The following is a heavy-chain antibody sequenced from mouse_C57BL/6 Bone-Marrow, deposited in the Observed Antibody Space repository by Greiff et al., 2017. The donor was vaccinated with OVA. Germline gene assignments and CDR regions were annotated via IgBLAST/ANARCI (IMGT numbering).Heavy chain of an antibody. J-gene: IGHJ1*03. CDR1: GFTIKNTY. D-gene: IGHD1-1*01. Sequence: EVQLQQSVAELVRPGASVKLSCTASGFTIKNTYMHWVKQRPEQGLEWIGRIDPANGNTKYAPKFQGKATITADTSSSTAYLQLSSLTSADPAIYYGAIHSTVVAGGYFDVWGTGTTVTVSS. CDR3: AIHSTVVAGGYFDV. CDR2: IDPANGNT. V-gene: IGHV14-3*01.